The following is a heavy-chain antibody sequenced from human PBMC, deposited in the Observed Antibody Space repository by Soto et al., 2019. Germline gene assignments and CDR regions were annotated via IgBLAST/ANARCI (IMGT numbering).Heavy chain of an antibody. V-gene: IGHV1-8*02. Sequence: QVQLMQSGAEVRKPGASVKVSCRASGYTFTXYDINWVRQATGQGLEWLGWMTPNSGNTGYALKFQGRVTLTRDISRSTAYIELSSLTSEETAVYYCARTLYKTGEFYHWGQGTLVTVSS. J-gene: IGHJ5*02. CDR2: MTPNSGNT. CDR1: GYTFTXYD. CDR3: ARTLYKTGEFYH. D-gene: IGHD3-16*01.